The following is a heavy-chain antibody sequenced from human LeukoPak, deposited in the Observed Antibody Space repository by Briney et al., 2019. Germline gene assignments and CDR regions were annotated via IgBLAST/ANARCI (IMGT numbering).Heavy chain of an antibody. V-gene: IGHV3-15*01. Sequence: GGSLRLSCAAPGFTLNNAWMNWVRQAPGKGLEWVGHIKSKTDGGTTDYAAPVKGRFTISRDDSKNTLYLQMNSLKTEDTAVYYCTTRPLWGQGTLVTVSS. CDR1: GFTLNNAW. CDR2: IKSKTDGGTT. J-gene: IGHJ4*02. CDR3: TTRPL.